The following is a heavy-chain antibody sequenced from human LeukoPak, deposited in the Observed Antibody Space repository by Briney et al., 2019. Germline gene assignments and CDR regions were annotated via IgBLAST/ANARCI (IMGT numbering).Heavy chain of an antibody. CDR3: AGSIAVAGPVDY. Sequence: PSETLSLTCTVSGGSISSYYWSWIRQPPGKGLEWIGYIYYSGSTNYNPSLKSRVTISVDTSKNQFSLKLSSVTAADTAVYYCAGSIAVAGPVDYWGQGTLVTVSS. D-gene: IGHD6-19*01. J-gene: IGHJ4*02. V-gene: IGHV4-59*08. CDR1: GGSISSYY. CDR2: IYYSGST.